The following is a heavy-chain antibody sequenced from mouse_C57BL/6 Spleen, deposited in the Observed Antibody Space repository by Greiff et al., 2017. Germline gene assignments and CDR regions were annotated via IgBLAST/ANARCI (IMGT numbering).Heavy chain of an antibody. D-gene: IGHD3-2*02. CDR2: IDPSDSET. J-gene: IGHJ2*01. V-gene: IGHV1-52*01. CDR1: GYTFTSYW. CDR3: ARETAQADYFDD. Sequence: QVQLQQPGAELVRPGSSVKLSCKASGYTFTSYWMHWVKQRPIQGLEWIGNIDPSDSETHYNQKFKYKATMTVDKSSSTAYMQLSSLTSEDSAVYYCARETAQADYFDDWGQGTTLTVSA.